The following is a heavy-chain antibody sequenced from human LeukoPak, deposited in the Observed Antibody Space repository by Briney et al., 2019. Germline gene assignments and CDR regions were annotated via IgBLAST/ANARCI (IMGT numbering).Heavy chain of an antibody. V-gene: IGHV3-23*01. Sequence: GGSLRLSCAASGFTFSSYAVSWVRQAPGKGLEWVSAIKGRFTISRDNSKNTLYLQMNSLRAEDTAVYYCARGYSSSSWSLFDYWGQGTLVTVSS. J-gene: IGHJ4*02. CDR3: ARGYSSSSWSLFDY. CDR1: GFTFSSYA. CDR2: I. D-gene: IGHD6-6*01.